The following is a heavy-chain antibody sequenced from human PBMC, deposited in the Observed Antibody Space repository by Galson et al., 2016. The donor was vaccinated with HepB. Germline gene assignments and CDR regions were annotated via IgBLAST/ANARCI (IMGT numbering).Heavy chain of an antibody. D-gene: IGHD2-2*01. CDR3: ARDSTTSPREYYGIDV. CDR2: IHSSGTT. CDR1: GASISRSDYY. J-gene: IGHJ6*02. V-gene: IGHV4-30-4*01. Sequence: TLSLTCSVSGASISRSDYYWSWIRQPPGKGLEWIGYIHSSGTTQYNPSLKRRLIISLDASWNQFSLKLSAVTAADTAVYYCARDSTTSPREYYGIDVWGQGTTVTVSS.